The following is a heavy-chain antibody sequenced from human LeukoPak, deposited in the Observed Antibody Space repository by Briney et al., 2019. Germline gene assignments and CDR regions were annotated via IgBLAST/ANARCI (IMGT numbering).Heavy chain of an antibody. D-gene: IGHD3-22*01. J-gene: IGHJ4*02. Sequence: GESLKISCKGSGYSFTSYWIGWVRQMPGKGLEWMRIIYPGDSDTRYSPSFQGQVTISADKSISTAYLQWSSLKASDTAMYYCARPPDSSALPEGYWGQGTLVTVSS. CDR3: ARPPDSSALPEGY. CDR1: GYSFTSYW. V-gene: IGHV5-51*01. CDR2: IYPGDSDT.